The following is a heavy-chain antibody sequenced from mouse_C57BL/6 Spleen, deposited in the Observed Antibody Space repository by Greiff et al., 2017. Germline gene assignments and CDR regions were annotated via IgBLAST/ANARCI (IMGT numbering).Heavy chain of an antibody. D-gene: IGHD2-1*01. Sequence: VQLQQSGPELVKPGASVKISCKASGYSFTSYYIHWVKQRPGQGLEWIGWIYPGSGNTKYNEKFKGKATLTADTSSSTAYMQLSSLSSEDSAVYYCARGRIYGNYLDYWGQGTTLTVSS. CDR2: IYPGSGNT. V-gene: IGHV1-66*01. J-gene: IGHJ2*01. CDR1: GYSFTSYY. CDR3: ARGRIYGNYLDY.